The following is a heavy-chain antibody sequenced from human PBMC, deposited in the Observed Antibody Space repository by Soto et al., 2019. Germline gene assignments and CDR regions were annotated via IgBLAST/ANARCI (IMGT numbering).Heavy chain of an antibody. CDR1: GYTFTTYS. CDR3: ARPLSSGWYRSDYYGMDV. CDR2: INAGNGNT. V-gene: IGHV1-3*01. D-gene: IGHD6-19*01. J-gene: IGHJ6*02. Sequence: ASVKVSGKASGYTFTTYSIHWVRQAPGQRLEWMGWINAGNGNTKYSQKFQGRVTITRDTSASTDYMELNSLRSEDTAVYYCARPLSSGWYRSDYYGMDVWGQGTTVTVSS.